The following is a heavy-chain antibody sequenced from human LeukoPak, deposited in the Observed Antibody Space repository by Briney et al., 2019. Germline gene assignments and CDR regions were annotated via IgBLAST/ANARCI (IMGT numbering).Heavy chain of an antibody. D-gene: IGHD3-22*01. CDR3: AKDLRYYDSSGPRYYFDY. CDR2: ISRDGSYT. V-gene: IGHV3-74*01. Sequence: PGGSLRLSCAASGFTLSRYWMHWVRQAPGKGLVWVSHISRDGSYTNYADSVKGRFTISRDNANNTLYLQMNSLRAEDTAVYYCAKDLRYYDSSGPRYYFDYWGQGTLVTVSS. J-gene: IGHJ4*02. CDR1: GFTLSRYW.